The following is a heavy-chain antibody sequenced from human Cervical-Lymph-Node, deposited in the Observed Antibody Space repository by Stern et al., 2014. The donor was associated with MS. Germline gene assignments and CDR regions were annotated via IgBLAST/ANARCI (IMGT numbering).Heavy chain of an antibody. Sequence: DVQLVESGGGLIHPGGSLRLSCAASGFTVSTNYMSWVRQAPGQGLERVAVIYSGDSTYYADSVKGRFTISRDNSKNTVYLQMNSLRAEDTAVYYCEREEDPSGNSTDWGQGALVTVSS. J-gene: IGHJ4*02. D-gene: IGHD4-23*01. CDR2: IYSGDST. CDR1: GFTVSTNY. V-gene: IGHV3-53*01. CDR3: EREEDPSGNSTD.